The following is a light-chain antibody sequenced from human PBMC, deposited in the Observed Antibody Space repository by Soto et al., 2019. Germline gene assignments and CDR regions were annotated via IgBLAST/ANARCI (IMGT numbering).Light chain of an antibody. CDR2: YAS. CDR1: QNLSRN. V-gene: IGKV3-15*01. J-gene: IGKJ2*01. CDR3: QQYDKLPHT. Sequence: MVMTQSPATLSVSPGERSTLSFRASQNLSRNLAWYQHQPCQAPRLLIFYASTRATGIPARFSGSGSGTDFTLTISSLQSEDFAVYYCQQYDKLPHTFGQGTKLEIK.